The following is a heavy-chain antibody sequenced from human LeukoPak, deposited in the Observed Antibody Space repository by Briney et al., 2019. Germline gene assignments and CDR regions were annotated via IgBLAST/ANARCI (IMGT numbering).Heavy chain of an antibody. CDR1: GYTFTSYY. CDR2: INPGGGST. CDR3: ARGGSVIVVVIDFDY. D-gene: IGHD3-22*01. J-gene: IGHJ4*02. V-gene: IGHV1-46*01. Sequence: ASVKVSCKASGYTFTSYYMHWVRQAPGQGLEWMGIINPGGGSTSYAQKFQGRVTMTRDTSTSTVYMELSSLRSEDTAVYYCARGGSVIVVVIDFDYWGQGTLVTVSS.